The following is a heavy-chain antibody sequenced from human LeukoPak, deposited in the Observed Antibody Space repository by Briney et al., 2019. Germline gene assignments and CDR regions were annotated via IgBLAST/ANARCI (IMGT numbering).Heavy chain of an antibody. CDR3: ASGSAGPSGGSFLVD. CDR1: GFTFSRYW. CDR2: IKQDGSEK. J-gene: IGHJ4*02. V-gene: IGHV3-7*01. Sequence: GGPLRLSCAASGFTFSRYWMTWVRQAPGKGLEWVANIKQDGSEKYYVDSVKGRFTISRDNAKNSLYLQMNSLRAEDTAVYYCASGSAGPSGGSFLVDWGQGTLVTVSS. D-gene: IGHD2-15*01.